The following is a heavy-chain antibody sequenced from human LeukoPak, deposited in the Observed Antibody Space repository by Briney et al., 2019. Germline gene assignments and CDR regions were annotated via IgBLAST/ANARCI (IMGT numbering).Heavy chain of an antibody. Sequence: EESLKISCKASGYSFNTYWIVWVRQMPGKGLEWMGVIYRGDSDTRYSPSFQGQVTISADKSISTAYLQWSSLKASDTAMYYCARQGYHYDSLGYCFDYWGQGALVTVSP. J-gene: IGHJ4*02. CDR2: IYRGDSDT. V-gene: IGHV5-51*01. CDR1: GYSFNTYW. CDR3: ARQGYHYDSLGYCFDY. D-gene: IGHD3-22*01.